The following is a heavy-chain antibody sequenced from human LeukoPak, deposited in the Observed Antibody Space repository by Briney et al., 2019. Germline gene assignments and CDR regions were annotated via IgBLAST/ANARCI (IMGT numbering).Heavy chain of an antibody. J-gene: IGHJ4*02. CDR3: TRRSIASTRTDDY. CDR2: IRSKTHSYAT. D-gene: IGHD6-13*01. Sequence: HPGGSLKLSCAASGFNFSGSAIHWVRQASGKGPEWVGRIRSKTHSYATTYAASLKGRFTISRDDSMNTTYLQMSSLKTDDTAVYYCTRRSIASTRTDDYWGQGTLVTVSS. V-gene: IGHV3-73*01. CDR1: GFNFSGSA.